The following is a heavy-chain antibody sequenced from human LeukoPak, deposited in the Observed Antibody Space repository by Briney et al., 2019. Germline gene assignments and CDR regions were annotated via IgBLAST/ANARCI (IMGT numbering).Heavy chain of an antibody. V-gene: IGHV3-7*01. CDR1: GFTFSSYW. Sequence: GRSLRPSCAPSGFTFSSYWMSWVSQDPGKGMEWVSNIKQDGRETYYVDSVKGRLTISRGKAKNSTYSQMNSLRAEDTAVYYCAREKGYYDFWSGYSDYWGQGTLVTVSS. CDR3: AREKGYYDFWSGYSDY. D-gene: IGHD3-3*01. CDR2: IKQDGRET. J-gene: IGHJ4*02.